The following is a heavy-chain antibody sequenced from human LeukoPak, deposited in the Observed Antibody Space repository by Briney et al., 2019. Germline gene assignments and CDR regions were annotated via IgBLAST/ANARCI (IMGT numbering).Heavy chain of an antibody. Sequence: SETLSLTCAVSGYSIGSGYYWGWIRPPPGKGLEWIGSMYHSGSTYYNPSLKSRVTISVDTSKNQFSLKLSSVTAADTAVYYCARLGSTIFGVVTNWFDPWGQGTLVTVSS. D-gene: IGHD3-3*01. CDR3: ARLGSTIFGVVTNWFDP. V-gene: IGHV4-38-2*01. CDR2: MYHSGST. J-gene: IGHJ5*02. CDR1: GYSIGSGYY.